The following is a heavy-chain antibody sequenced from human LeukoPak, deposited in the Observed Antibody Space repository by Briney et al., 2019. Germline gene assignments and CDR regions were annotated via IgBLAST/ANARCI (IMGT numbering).Heavy chain of an antibody. CDR3: ARDQGLLVVAGRFGY. CDR1: GFTFSSYS. Sequence: GGSLRHSCAASGFTFSSYSMNWVRQAPGKGLEWVSSISSSNSYIYNADSVKGRSTISRDNAKNSLYLQMNSLRAEDTAVYYCARDQGLLVVAGRFGYWGQGTLVTVSS. CDR2: ISSSNSYI. V-gene: IGHV3-21*01. J-gene: IGHJ4*02. D-gene: IGHD6-19*01.